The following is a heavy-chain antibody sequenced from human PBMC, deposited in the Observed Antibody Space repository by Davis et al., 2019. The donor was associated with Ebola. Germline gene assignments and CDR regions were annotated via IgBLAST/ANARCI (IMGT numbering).Heavy chain of an antibody. D-gene: IGHD6-13*01. CDR2: ISWNSGSI. Sequence: PGGSLRLSCAASGFTFDAYAMHWVRQAPGKGLEWVSGISWNSGSIGYADSVKGRFTISRDNAKNSLYLQMNSLRAEDTALYYCAKGRAGTVSKLFDYWGQGTLVTVSS. V-gene: IGHV3-9*01. J-gene: IGHJ4*02. CDR3: AKGRAGTVSKLFDY. CDR1: GFTFDAYA.